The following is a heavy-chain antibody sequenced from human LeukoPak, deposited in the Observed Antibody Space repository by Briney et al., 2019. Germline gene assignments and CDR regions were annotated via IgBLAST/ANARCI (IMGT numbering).Heavy chain of an antibody. Sequence: PGGSLRLSCAASGFTFSDYYMSWIRQAPGKGLEWVANIKQDGSDTYSVDSVKGRFTISRDNAKNSLYLEMNSLRVEDTAVYYCATSGYSGYGIDYWGQGTLVAVSS. D-gene: IGHD5-12*01. V-gene: IGHV3-7*03. CDR2: IKQDGSDT. J-gene: IGHJ4*02. CDR3: ATSGYSGYGIDY. CDR1: GFTFSDYY.